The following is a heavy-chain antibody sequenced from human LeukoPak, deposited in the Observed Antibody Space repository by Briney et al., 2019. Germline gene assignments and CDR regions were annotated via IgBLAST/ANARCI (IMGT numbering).Heavy chain of an antibody. CDR3: AKRDYASPPDFYPLFDH. CDR1: GFIFDDYA. J-gene: IGHJ4*02. Sequence: GGSLRLSCVASGFIFDDYAMAWVRQAPGKGLEWVSGISGSAERTYYADSVKGRFTISRDNSKNTLFLQLNSLRADDTAVYFCAKRDYASPPDFYPLFDHWGQGALVTVSS. CDR2: ISGSAERT. V-gene: IGHV3-23*01. D-gene: IGHD3-16*01.